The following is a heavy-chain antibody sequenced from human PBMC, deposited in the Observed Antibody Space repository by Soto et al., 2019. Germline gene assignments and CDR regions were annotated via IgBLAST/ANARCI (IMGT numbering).Heavy chain of an antibody. J-gene: IGHJ6*02. V-gene: IGHV1-2*02. CDR3: ARGKYCTNGVCYTAYYYYGMDV. CDR2: INPNSGGT. Sequence: ASVKVSCKASGYTFTGYYMHWVRQAPGQGHEWMGWINPNSGGTNYAQKFQGRVTMTRDTSISTAYMELSRLRSDDTAVYYCARGKYCTNGVCYTAYYYYGMDVWGQGTTVTVSS. CDR1: GYTFTGYY. D-gene: IGHD2-8*01.